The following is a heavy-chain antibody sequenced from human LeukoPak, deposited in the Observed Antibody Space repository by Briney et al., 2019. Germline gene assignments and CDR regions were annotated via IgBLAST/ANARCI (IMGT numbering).Heavy chain of an antibody. CDR1: GFIFSPYA. J-gene: IGHJ4*02. CDR2: ISSEGKTT. CDR3: VKDRWVDH. D-gene: IGHD6-13*01. V-gene: IGHV3-64D*06. Sequence: GGSLRLSCSASGFIFSPYAMHWVRQAPGKGLECVSSISSEGKTTYYADSVKGRFTISRDNSKNTLYLQMSSLRPEDTAVYYCVKDRWVDHWGQGTLVTVSS.